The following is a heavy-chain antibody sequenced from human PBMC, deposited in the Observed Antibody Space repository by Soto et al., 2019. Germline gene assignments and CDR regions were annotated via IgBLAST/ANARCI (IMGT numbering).Heavy chain of an antibody. CDR3: VKDGGYCSSATCYSPRNHYFDD. Sequence: QPXGSLKLACAASGFDLSVYWRSWDSQVPGRGPDWVANIKFDGSEKQYVDSVKGRFTISRDNARNSVFLQMNSLRAGDTAVYYCVKDGGYCSSATCYSPRNHYFDDWGQGTLVTVSS. D-gene: IGHD2-2*01. CDR1: GFDLSVYW. V-gene: IGHV3-7*03. CDR2: IKFDGSEK. J-gene: IGHJ4*02.